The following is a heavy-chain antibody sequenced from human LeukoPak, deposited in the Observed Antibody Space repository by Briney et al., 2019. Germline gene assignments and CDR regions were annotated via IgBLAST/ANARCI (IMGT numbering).Heavy chain of an antibody. CDR3: AKSEQLVLGWFDP. Sequence: TGGSLRLSCEASGFTFSSYSMNWVRQAPGKGLEWVSYISSSSSTIYYADSVKGRFTISRDNAKNSLYLQMNSLRAEDTALYYCAKSEQLVLGWFDPWGQGTLVTVSS. V-gene: IGHV3-48*04. J-gene: IGHJ5*02. CDR1: GFTFSSYS. CDR2: ISSSSSTI. D-gene: IGHD6-13*01.